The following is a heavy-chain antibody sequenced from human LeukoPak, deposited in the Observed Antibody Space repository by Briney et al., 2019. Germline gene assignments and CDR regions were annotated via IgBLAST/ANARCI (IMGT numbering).Heavy chain of an antibody. CDR1: GGSISDSTYY. Sequence: TSETLSLTCTVSGGSISDSTYYWGWIRQPPGKGLEWIGSIYFSGTTYYNPSLKSRVTISVDTSKNQFSLKLTSVTAADTAVYYCARVSQVYHQDSSGYYYVGDAFDIWGQGTMVTVSS. J-gene: IGHJ3*02. V-gene: IGHV4-39*07. CDR2: IYFSGTT. CDR3: ARVSQVYHQDSSGYYYVGDAFDI. D-gene: IGHD3-22*01.